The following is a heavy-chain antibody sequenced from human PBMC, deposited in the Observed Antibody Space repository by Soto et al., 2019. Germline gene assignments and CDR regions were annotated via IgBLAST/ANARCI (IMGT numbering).Heavy chain of an antibody. CDR3: AHIASAPPAAGSYLRWDFDY. V-gene: IGHV2-5*02. Sequence: SGPTLVNPTQTLTLTCTFSGFSLSTSGVGVGWIRQPPGKALEWLALIYWDDDKRYSPSLKSRLTITKDTSKNQVVLTMTNMDPVDTATYYCAHIASAPPAAGSYLRWDFDYWGQGTLVTVSS. J-gene: IGHJ4*02. CDR1: GFSLSTSGVG. CDR2: IYWDDDK. D-gene: IGHD1-26*01.